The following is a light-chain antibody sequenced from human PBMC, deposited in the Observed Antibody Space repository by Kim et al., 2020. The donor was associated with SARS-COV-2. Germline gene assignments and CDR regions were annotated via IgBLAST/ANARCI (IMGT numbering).Light chain of an antibody. Sequence: SQGERATLACTASQSVSGSYLAWYQQKPGQAPRLLLYSASKRASDIPDRFSGSGSGTDFALTISRLEPEDFAVYYCQQYAISPWTFGRGTKVDIK. V-gene: IGKV3-20*01. CDR3: QQYAISPWT. CDR1: QSVSGSY. CDR2: SAS. J-gene: IGKJ1*01.